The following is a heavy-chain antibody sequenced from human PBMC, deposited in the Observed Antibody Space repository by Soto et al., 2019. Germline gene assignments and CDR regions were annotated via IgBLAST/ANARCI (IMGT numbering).Heavy chain of an antibody. J-gene: IGHJ6*02. Sequence: GESLKISCKGSGYSFTSYWISWVRQMPGKGLEWMGRIDPSDSYTNYSPSFQGHVTISADKSISTAYLQWSSLKASDTAMYYCARFRDIVVVPADNYYYYGMDVWGQGTTVNVS. D-gene: IGHD2-2*01. CDR1: GYSFTSYW. CDR2: IDPSDSYT. V-gene: IGHV5-10-1*01. CDR3: ARFRDIVVVPADNYYYYGMDV.